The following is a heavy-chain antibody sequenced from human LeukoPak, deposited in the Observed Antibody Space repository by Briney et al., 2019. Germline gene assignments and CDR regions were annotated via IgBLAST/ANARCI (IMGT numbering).Heavy chain of an antibody. CDR3: ARESDRVNAFDI. J-gene: IGHJ3*02. D-gene: IGHD1-14*01. V-gene: IGHV3-30-3*01. Sequence: GRSLRLSCAASGFTFSDYAMHWVRQAPGKGLEWVAVISYDGTKKYSADSVKGRFTISRDNSQNTLYLQMNSLRAEDTAVYYCARESDRVNAFDIWGQGTTVTVSS. CDR1: GFTFSDYA. CDR2: ISYDGTKK.